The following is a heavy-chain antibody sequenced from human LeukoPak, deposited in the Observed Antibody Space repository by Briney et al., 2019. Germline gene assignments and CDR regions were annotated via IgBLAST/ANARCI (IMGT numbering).Heavy chain of an antibody. CDR2: INHSGST. J-gene: IGHJ4*02. V-gene: IGHV4-34*01. CDR3: ARGRFPLLY. CDR1: GGSFSGYY. Sequence: SETLSLTCAVYGGSFSGYYWSWIRQPPGKGLEWIGEINHSGSTNYNPSLKSRVTISVDTSKNQFSLKLSSVTAADTAVYYCARGRFPLLYWGQGTLVTVSS. D-gene: IGHD2-15*01.